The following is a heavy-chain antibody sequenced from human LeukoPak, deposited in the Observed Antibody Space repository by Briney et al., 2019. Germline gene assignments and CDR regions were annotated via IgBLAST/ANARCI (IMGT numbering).Heavy chain of an antibody. CDR2: IYTSGST. CDR3: ARASDYYGSASYYLPNWFDP. J-gene: IGHJ5*02. V-gene: IGHV4-61*02. CDR1: GGSISSGSYY. D-gene: IGHD3-10*01. Sequence: SETLSLTCTVSGGSISSGSYYWSWIRQPAGKGLEWIGRIYTSGSTNYNPSLKSRVTISVDTSKNQFSLKLSSVTAADTAVYYCARASDYYGSASYYLPNWFDPWGQGTLVTVSS.